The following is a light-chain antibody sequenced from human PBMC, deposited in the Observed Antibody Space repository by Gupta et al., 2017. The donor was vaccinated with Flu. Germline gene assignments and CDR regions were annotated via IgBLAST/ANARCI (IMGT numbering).Light chain of an antibody. Sequence: DIQMTPYPSTLSASVGDRVTIPFRASQSISSWLAWYQQKPGEAPKLLIYKTSGVQSGVPSRFSGSGSGTEFTLTISGLQPDDFVIYYCQQYNSYSSTFGPGTKVDIK. J-gene: IGKJ3*01. CDR2: KTS. CDR3: QQYNSYSST. CDR1: QSISSW. V-gene: IGKV1-5*03.